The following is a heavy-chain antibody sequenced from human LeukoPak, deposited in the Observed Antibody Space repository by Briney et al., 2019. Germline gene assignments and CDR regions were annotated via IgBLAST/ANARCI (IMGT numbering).Heavy chain of an antibody. CDR3: ARQLGAVAAPFDY. V-gene: IGHV4-34*01. CDR2: INHSGST. Sequence: KPSETLSLTCTVSGGSIGSFFWSWIRQPPGKGLEWIGEINHSGSTNYNPSLKSRVTISVDTSKNQFSLKLSSVTAADTAVYYCARQLGAVAAPFDYWGQGTLVTVSS. J-gene: IGHJ4*02. CDR1: GGSIGSFF. D-gene: IGHD6-19*01.